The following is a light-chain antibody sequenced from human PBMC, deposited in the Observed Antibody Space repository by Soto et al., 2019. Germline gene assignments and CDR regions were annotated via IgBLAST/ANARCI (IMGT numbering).Light chain of an antibody. V-gene: IGLV2-14*01. J-gene: IGLJ1*01. CDR1: SSDVGGYNY. CDR2: DVS. Sequence: QSALTQPASVSGSPGQSITISCTGTSSDVGGYNYVSWYQQHPGKAPKLMIYDVSNRPSGVSNRFSGSKSGNTASLTISGLQAEDEADYYCRSYTSSSTLYVLGTGTNVTVL. CDR3: RSYTSSSTLYV.